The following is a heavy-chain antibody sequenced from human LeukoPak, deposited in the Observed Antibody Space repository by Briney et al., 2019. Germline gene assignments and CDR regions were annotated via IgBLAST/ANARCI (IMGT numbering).Heavy chain of an antibody. V-gene: IGHV3-74*01. J-gene: IGHJ3*02. CDR1: GLASRLFW. CDR2: INNDGRNT. D-gene: IGHD1-26*01. CDR3: VRDRGAPDAFDI. Sequence: PGGSLRLPCVASGLASRLFWMHWVRQAPGQGLVWVAHINNDGRNTHYADSVKGRFTISRDNAKHMVHLQMNSLRVEDTAVYYCVRDRGAPDAFDIWGQGTVVTVS.